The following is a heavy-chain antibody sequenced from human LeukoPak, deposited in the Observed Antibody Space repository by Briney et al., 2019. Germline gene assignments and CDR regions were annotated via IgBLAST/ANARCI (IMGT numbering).Heavy chain of an antibody. J-gene: IGHJ4*02. CDR2: ISGSGGST. V-gene: IGHV3-23*01. CDR1: GFTFSSYA. CDR3: AKVNTPTIVGATTVFDY. D-gene: IGHD1-26*01. Sequence: TRGSLRLSCAASGFTFSSYAMSWVRQAPGKGLEWVSAISGSGGSTYYADSVKGRFTISRDNSKNTLYLQMNSLRAEDTAVYYCAKVNTPTIVGATTVFDYWGQGTLVTVSS.